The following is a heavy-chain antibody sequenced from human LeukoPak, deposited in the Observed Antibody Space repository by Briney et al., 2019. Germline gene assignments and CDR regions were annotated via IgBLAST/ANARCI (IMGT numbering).Heavy chain of an antibody. J-gene: IGHJ4*02. CDR3: ARDALMTTVTLPIDY. V-gene: IGHV1-2*02. D-gene: IGHD4-17*01. CDR2: INPNSGGT. Sequence: ASVKVSCKASGGTFSSYAISWVRQAPGQGLEWMGWINPNSGGTNYAQKFQGRVTMTRDTSISTAYMELSRLRSDDTAVYYCARDALMTTVTLPIDYWGQGTLVTVSS. CDR1: GGTFSSYA.